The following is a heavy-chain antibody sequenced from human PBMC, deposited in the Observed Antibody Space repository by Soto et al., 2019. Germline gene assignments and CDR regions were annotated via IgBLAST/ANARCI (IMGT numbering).Heavy chain of an antibody. CDR2: VYYSGTT. CDR1: GGSVSDKTYY. Sequence: SETLSLTCSVSGGSVSDKTYYWSWIRQPPGKRLEWIGYVYYSGTTNYNPSLKSRVTISVVLSKNRFSLRLSSVTTAATALYYCARTTAVPNTLRSRYFFDYWGQGTLVTVSS. CDR3: ARTTAVPNTLRSRYFFDY. V-gene: IGHV4-61*01. D-gene: IGHD4-17*01. J-gene: IGHJ4*02.